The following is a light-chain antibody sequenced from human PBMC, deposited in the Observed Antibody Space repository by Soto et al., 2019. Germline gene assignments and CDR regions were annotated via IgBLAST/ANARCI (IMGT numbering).Light chain of an antibody. CDR3: QQYTNWPLN. V-gene: IGKV3-15*01. CDR1: QSVTSD. CDR2: GAS. J-gene: IGKJ4*01. Sequence: EIVMTQSPATLSVSPGERATLSCRASQSVTSDLAWYQQKPGQAPRLLIYGASTRATGIPAKFSGSGSGTEFTLTINSLQSEDFAVYYCQQYTNWPLNFGGGTKVEIK.